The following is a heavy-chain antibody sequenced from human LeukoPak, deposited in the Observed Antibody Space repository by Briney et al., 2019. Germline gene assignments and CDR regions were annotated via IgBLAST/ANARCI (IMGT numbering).Heavy chain of an antibody. CDR1: GFTFSSYA. V-gene: IGHV3-30*01. Sequence: AGGSLRLSCAASGFTFSSYAMHWVRQAPGKGLEWVAVISYDGSNKYYADSVKGRFTISRDSSKNTLYLQMNSLRAEDTAVYYCATEAAAGTFDYWGQGTLVTVSS. CDR2: ISYDGSNK. J-gene: IGHJ4*02. CDR3: ATEAAAGTFDY. D-gene: IGHD6-13*01.